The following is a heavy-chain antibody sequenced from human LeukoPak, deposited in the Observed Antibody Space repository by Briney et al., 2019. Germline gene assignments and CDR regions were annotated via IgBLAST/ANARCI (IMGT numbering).Heavy chain of an antibody. Sequence: TGGSLKLSCAASGFTFDNFALHWVRQASGKGLEWVALISYDGTTKFYADSVRGQFTVSRDNSENTLYLEMNSLRLEDTAVYYCARGPLSGYEDYWGQGILVAVSS. J-gene: IGHJ4*02. V-gene: IGHV3-30-3*01. CDR1: GFTFDNFA. CDR2: ISYDGTTK. CDR3: ARGPLSGYEDY. D-gene: IGHD5-12*01.